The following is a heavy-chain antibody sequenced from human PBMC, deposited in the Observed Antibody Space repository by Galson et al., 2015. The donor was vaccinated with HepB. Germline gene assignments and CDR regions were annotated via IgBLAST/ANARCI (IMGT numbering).Heavy chain of an antibody. V-gene: IGHV6-1*01. Sequence: CAISGDSVSSKSATWNWIRQSPSRGLEWLGRTYYRSKWYNDYAISVESRITINPDTSKNQFSLQLNSVTPEDAAVYYCARENYYFDYWGQGTLVTVSS. J-gene: IGHJ4*02. CDR3: ARENYYFDY. CDR1: GDSVSSKSAT. CDR2: TYYRSKWYN.